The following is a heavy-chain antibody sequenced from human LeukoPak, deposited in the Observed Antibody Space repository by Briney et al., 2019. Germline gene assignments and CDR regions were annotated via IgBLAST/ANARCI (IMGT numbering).Heavy chain of an antibody. CDR3: ARTPPKGDIDT. J-gene: IGHJ5*02. V-gene: IGHV1-46*01. CDR1: GYSFTSNY. D-gene: IGHD2-21*02. Sequence: ASVKVSCKASGYSFTSNYIHWVRQAPGQGLEWMGMIYPRDGSTSYALKFQGRVTMTSDTSETTVYMEVRSLTSEDTAVYYCARTPPKGDIDTWGQGTMVTVSS. CDR2: IYPRDGST.